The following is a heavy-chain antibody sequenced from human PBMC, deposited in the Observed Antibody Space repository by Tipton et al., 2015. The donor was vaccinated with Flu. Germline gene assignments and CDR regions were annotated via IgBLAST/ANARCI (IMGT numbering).Heavy chain of an antibody. CDR3: ARDLGPAYCSSTSCYASAFDI. D-gene: IGHD2-2*01. CDR1: GGTFSSYA. J-gene: IGHJ3*02. V-gene: IGHV1-69*06. CDR2: IIPIFGTA. Sequence: QSGAEVKKPGASVKVSCKASGGTFSSYAISWVRQAPGQGLEWMGGIIPIFGTANYAQKFQGRVMITADKSTSTAYMELSSLRSEDTAVYYCARDLGPAYCSSTSCYASAFDIWGQGTMVTVSS.